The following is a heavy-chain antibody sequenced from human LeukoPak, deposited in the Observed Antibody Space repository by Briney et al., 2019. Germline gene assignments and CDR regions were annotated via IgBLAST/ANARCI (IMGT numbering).Heavy chain of an antibody. CDR2: IYHSGST. D-gene: IGHD2-2*02. Sequence: SETLSLTCTVSGYSISSGYYWGWIRPPPGKGLEWIGIIYHSGSTYYNPSLKSRVTISGDTSKNQFSLNLSSVTATDTAVYYCARDCSSTTCYTRSFDPWGQGTLVTVSS. J-gene: IGHJ5*02. CDR1: GYSISSGYY. CDR3: ARDCSSTTCYTRSFDP. V-gene: IGHV4-38-2*02.